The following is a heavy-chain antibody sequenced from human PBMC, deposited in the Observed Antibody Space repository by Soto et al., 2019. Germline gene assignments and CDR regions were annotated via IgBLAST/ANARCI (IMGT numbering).Heavy chain of an antibody. CDR3: ARDKSHYYDSSGYFYGMDV. D-gene: IGHD3-22*01. Sequence: ASVKVSCKASGYTFTGYYMHWVRQAPGQGLEWMGWINPNSGGTNYAQKFQSWVTMTRDTSISTAYMELSRLRSDDTAVYYCARDKSHYYDSSGYFYGMDVWGQGTTVTVSS. CDR1: GYTFTGYY. V-gene: IGHV1-2*04. CDR2: INPNSGGT. J-gene: IGHJ6*02.